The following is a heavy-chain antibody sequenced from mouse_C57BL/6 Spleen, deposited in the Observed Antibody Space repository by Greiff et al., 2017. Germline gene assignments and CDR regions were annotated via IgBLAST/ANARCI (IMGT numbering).Heavy chain of an antibody. CDR2: IYPRSGNT. Sequence: LMESGAELARPGASVKLSCKASGYTFTSYGISWVKQRTGQGLEWIGEIYPRSGNTYYNEKFKGKATLTADKSSSTAYMELRSLTSEDSAVYFCARDGSSYWYFDVWGTGTTVTVSS. J-gene: IGHJ1*03. CDR3: ARDGSSYWYFDV. CDR1: GYTFTSYG. D-gene: IGHD1-1*01. V-gene: IGHV1-81*01.